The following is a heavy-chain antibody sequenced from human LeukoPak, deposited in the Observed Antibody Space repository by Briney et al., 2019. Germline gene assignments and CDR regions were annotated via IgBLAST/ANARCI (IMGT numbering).Heavy chain of an antibody. CDR3: ARHFGSLVGATKVAAFDI. CDR1: GDSMSNYY. CDR2: IYTSGTT. V-gene: IGHV4-4*07. J-gene: IGHJ3*02. D-gene: IGHD1-26*01. Sequence: PSETLSLTCIVSGDSMSNYYWSWIRQPAERGLEWIGHIYTSGTTNYNPSLKSRVTISVDTSKNQFSLKLSSVTAADTAVYYCARHFGSLVGATKVAAFDIWGQGTMVTVSS.